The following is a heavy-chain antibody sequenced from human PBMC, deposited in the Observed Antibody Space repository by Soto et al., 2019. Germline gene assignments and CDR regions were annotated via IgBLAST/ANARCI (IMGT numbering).Heavy chain of an antibody. V-gene: IGHV1-8*01. CDR1: GYTFTSYD. Sequence: ASVKVSCKASGYTFTSYDINWVRQATGQGLEWMGRMNPNSGNTGYAQKFQGRVTMTRNTSISTAYMELSSLRSEDTAVYYCARGSFSGYYPPLDSWGQGTLVTVSS. D-gene: IGHD3-22*01. CDR2: MNPNSGNT. CDR3: ARGSFSGYYPPLDS. J-gene: IGHJ4*02.